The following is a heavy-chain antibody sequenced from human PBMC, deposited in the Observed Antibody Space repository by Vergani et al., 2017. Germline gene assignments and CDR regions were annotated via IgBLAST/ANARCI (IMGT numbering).Heavy chain of an antibody. V-gene: IGHV3-7*01. D-gene: IGHD3-9*01. Sequence: EVQLVESGGGLVQPGGSLRLSCAASGFTFSSYWMSWVRQAPGKGLEWVANIKQDGSEKYYVDSVKGRFTISRDNAKNSLYLQMNSLRGEDTAVYYCARDLRYFDGLNDFDYWGQGTLVTVSS. J-gene: IGHJ4*02. CDR1: GFTFSSYW. CDR3: ARDLRYFDGLNDFDY. CDR2: IKQDGSEK.